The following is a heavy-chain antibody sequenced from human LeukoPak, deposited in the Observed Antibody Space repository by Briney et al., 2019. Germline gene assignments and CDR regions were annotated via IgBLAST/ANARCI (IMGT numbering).Heavy chain of an antibody. D-gene: IGHD4-17*01. CDR2: ISSTGGNT. J-gene: IGHJ4*02. V-gene: IGHV3-23*01. Sequence: PGGSLRLSCAASGFTFSSYAMSWVRQAPGKGLEWASAISSTGGNTYHADSVKGRFTISRDNSKNTLYLQMNSLRVEDTAVYYCARRGESTNYGDYRFDSWGQGTLVIVSS. CDR3: ARRGESTNYGDYRFDS. CDR1: GFTFSSYA.